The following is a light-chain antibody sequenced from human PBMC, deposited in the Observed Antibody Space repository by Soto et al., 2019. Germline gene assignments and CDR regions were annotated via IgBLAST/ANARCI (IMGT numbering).Light chain of an antibody. V-gene: IGKV4-1*01. Sequence: DVVMTQSPDSLALSLGERATINCKSSQSLLSSSDNRNYLAWFQQKVGQPPKLLIRWASTRESGVPDRFSASGSGTDFTLTINSLQAEDVAVYYCQTYYRVPLTFGGGTKVELK. J-gene: IGKJ4*01. CDR3: QTYYRVPLT. CDR1: QSLLSSSDNRNY. CDR2: WAS.